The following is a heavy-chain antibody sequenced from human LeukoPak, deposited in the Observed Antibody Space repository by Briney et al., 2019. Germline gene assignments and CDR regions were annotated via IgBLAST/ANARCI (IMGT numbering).Heavy chain of an antibody. CDR1: GYTFTGYY. CDR2: INPNSGGT. J-gene: IGHJ1*01. V-gene: IGHV1-2*02. Sequence: ASVKVSCKASGYTFTGYYMHWVRQAPGQGLERMGWINPNSGGTNYAQKFQGRVTMTRDTSISTAYMELSRLRSDDTAVYYCARTDYGDYGPPAEYFQHWGQGTLVTVSS. CDR3: ARTDYGDYGPPAEYFQH. D-gene: IGHD4-17*01.